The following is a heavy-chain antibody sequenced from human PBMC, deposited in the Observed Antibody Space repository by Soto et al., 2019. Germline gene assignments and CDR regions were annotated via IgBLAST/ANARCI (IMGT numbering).Heavy chain of an antibody. J-gene: IGHJ6*02. V-gene: IGHV3-74*01. CDR2: INSDGSST. CDR3: ARRGVPAAFYYYYYGMDV. CDR1: GFTFSSYW. D-gene: IGHD2-2*01. Sequence: VGSLRLSCAASGFTFSSYWMHWVRQAPGKGLVWVSRINSDGSSTSYADSVKGRFTISRDNAKNTLYLQMNSLRAEDTAVYYCARRGVPAAFYYYYYGMDVWGQGTTVTVSS.